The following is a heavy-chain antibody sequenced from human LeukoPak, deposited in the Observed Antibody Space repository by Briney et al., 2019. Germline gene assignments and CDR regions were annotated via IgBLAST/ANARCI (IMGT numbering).Heavy chain of an antibody. V-gene: IGHV3-74*01. Sequence: GGSLRLSCAASRFTFSTYWMHWVRQAPGKGLVWVSRINSDGSSTGYADSVKGRFTISRDNAKNTLYLQMNSLRAEDTALYYCAKVGYYDSSGTSRYYFDYWGQGTLVTVSS. CDR3: AKVGYYDSSGTSRYYFDY. CDR2: INSDGSST. J-gene: IGHJ4*02. D-gene: IGHD3-22*01. CDR1: RFTFSTYW.